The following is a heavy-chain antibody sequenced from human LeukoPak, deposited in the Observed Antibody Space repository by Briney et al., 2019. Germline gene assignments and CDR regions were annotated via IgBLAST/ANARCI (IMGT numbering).Heavy chain of an antibody. Sequence: GGSLRLSCAASGFTFSSYGMHWVRQAPGKGLEWVAFIRYDGSNKYYADSVKGRFTISRDNSKNTLYLQMNSLRSEYTAVYYCATGDKGAILTGYNYYFYMDVWGKGTTVTISS. J-gene: IGHJ6*03. D-gene: IGHD3-9*01. V-gene: IGHV3-30*02. CDR2: IRYDGSNK. CDR3: ATGDKGAILTGYNYYFYMDV. CDR1: GFTFSSYG.